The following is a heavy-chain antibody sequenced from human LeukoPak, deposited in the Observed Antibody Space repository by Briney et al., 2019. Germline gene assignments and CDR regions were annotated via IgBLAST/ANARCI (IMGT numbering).Heavy chain of an antibody. CDR1: GFTFSPYD. Sequence: GGSLRLSCAASGFTFSPYDMNWVRQAPGKGLEWVSSIGGNSGYMYYGDSVKGRFTISRDNAKNSLYLQMNSLRAEDTAVYYCARSELDAFDIWGQGTKVTVSS. V-gene: IGHV3-21*01. D-gene: IGHD1-7*01. CDR3: ARSELDAFDI. J-gene: IGHJ3*02. CDR2: IGGNSGYM.